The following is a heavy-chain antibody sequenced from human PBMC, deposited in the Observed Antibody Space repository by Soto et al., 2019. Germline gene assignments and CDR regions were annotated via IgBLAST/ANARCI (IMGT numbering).Heavy chain of an antibody. J-gene: IGHJ5*02. V-gene: IGHV3-43*01. CDR3: AKGTRRGIAAAFDP. Sequence: GGSLRLSCAASGFTFDDYTMHWVRQAPGKGLEWVSLISWDGGSTYYADSVKGRFTVSRDNSKNSLYLQMNSLRTEDTALYYCAKGTRRGIAAAFDPWGQGTLVTVSS. D-gene: IGHD6-13*01. CDR2: ISWDGGST. CDR1: GFTFDDYT.